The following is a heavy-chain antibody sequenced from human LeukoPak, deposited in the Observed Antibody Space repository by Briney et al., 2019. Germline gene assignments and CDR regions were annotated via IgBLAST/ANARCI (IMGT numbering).Heavy chain of an antibody. Sequence: SGTLSLTCAVSGGSISSSNWWSWVRQPPGKGLEWIGEIYHSGSTNYNPSLKSRVTISVDKSKNQFSLKLSSVTAADTAVYYCARHKGYCSSTSCYYNWFDPWGQGTLVTVSS. CDR2: IYHSGST. CDR1: GGSISSSNW. CDR3: ARHKGYCSSTSCYYNWFDP. V-gene: IGHV4-4*02. J-gene: IGHJ5*02. D-gene: IGHD2-2*01.